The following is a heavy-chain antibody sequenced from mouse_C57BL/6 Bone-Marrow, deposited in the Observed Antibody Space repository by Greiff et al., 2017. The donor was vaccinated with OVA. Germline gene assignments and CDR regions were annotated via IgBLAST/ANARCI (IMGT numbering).Heavy chain of an antibody. D-gene: IGHD2-4*01. CDR2: INPGSGGT. CDR1: GYAFTNYL. Sequence: QVQLKESGAELVRPGTSVKVSCKASGYAFTNYLIEWVKQRPGQGLEWIGVINPGSGGTNYNEKFKGKATLTADKSSSTAYMQLSSLTSEDSAVYFCASPVYDYDEGMDYWGQGTSVTVSS. V-gene: IGHV1-54*01. CDR3: ASPVYDYDEGMDY. J-gene: IGHJ4*01.